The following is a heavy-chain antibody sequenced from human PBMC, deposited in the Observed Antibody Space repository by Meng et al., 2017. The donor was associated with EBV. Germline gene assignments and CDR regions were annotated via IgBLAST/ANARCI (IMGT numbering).Heavy chain of an antibody. D-gene: IGHD2-21*01. J-gene: IGHJ5*02. CDR1: GDFISDYY. CDR3: ARVNSDCGGVMCYKGWFDP. Sequence: QVLQQESGPGLVQPSETLSLTCTVSGDFISDYYWSWIRRPPGKGLEWIGYIHYSGSTYYNPSLKSRITTSVDMSRNQFSLRLTSVTSADMAVYYCARVNSDCGGVMCYKGWFDPWGQGTLVTVSS. V-gene: IGHV4-59*08. CDR2: IHYSGST.